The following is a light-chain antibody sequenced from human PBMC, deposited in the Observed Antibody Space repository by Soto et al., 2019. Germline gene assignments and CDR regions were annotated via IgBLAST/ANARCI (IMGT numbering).Light chain of an antibody. CDR2: AAS. CDR1: QSISSD. CDR3: QPGYSTPRT. J-gene: IGKJ1*01. V-gene: IGKV1-39*01. Sequence: DIQMTQSPSSLSASVGDRVTITCRASQSISSDLNWYQQKPGKAPKLLIYAASSLQSGVPSRFSGSGSGTDFTLNISTLQPEDFATYCCQPGYSTPRTFGQGTKVEIK.